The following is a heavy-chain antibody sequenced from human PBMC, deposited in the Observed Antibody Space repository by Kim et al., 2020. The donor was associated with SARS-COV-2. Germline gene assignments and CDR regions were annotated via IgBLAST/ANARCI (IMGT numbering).Heavy chain of an antibody. Sequence: SETLSLTCTVSGGSISSGDYYWSWIRQPPGKGLEWIGYIYYSGSTYYNPSLKSRVTISVDTSKNQFSLKLSSVTAADTAVYYCASRSIPGGTVPYDIWGQGTMVTVSS. J-gene: IGHJ3*02. CDR1: GGSISSGDYY. CDR3: ASRSIPGGTVPYDI. V-gene: IGHV4-30-4*01. D-gene: IGHD2-8*02. CDR2: IYYSGST.